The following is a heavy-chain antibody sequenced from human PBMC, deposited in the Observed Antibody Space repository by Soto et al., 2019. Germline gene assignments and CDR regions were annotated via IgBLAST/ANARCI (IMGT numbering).Heavy chain of an antibody. V-gene: IGHV3-49*03. CDR1: GFTFGDYA. D-gene: IGHD6-19*01. Sequence: GGSLKLSCTASGFTFGDYAMSWFRQAPGKGLEWVGFIRSKAYGGTTEYAASVKGRFTISRDDSKSIAYLQMNSLKTEDTAVYYCTREATSSGWFTYHFDYWGQGTLVTVSS. CDR3: TREATSSGWFTYHFDY. J-gene: IGHJ4*02. CDR2: IRSKAYGGTT.